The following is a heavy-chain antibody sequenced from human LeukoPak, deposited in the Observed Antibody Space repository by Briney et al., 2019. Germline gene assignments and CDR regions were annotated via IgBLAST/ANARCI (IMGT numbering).Heavy chain of an antibody. V-gene: IGHV3-23*01. Sequence: GGSLRLSCAASGFTFSSYAMSWVRQAPGKGLEWGSAISGSGGSTYYADSVKGRFTISRDNSKNTLYLQMNSLRAEDTAVYYCAAAAGDYLDAFDIWGQGTMVTVSS. CDR2: ISGSGGST. CDR1: GFTFSSYA. J-gene: IGHJ3*02. D-gene: IGHD4-17*01. CDR3: AAAAGDYLDAFDI.